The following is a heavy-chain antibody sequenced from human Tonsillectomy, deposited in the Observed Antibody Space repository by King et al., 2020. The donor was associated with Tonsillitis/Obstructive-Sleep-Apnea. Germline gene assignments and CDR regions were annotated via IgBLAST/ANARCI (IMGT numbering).Heavy chain of an antibody. CDR3: AKPPPVVSGAFDV. V-gene: IGHV3-30*18. J-gene: IGHJ3*01. CDR2: ISFDGNKI. CDR1: GFTFRNYG. Sequence: VQLVESGGGVVQPGRSLRLSCSASGFTFRNYGMHWVRQAPGKGLEWVAVISFDGNKIYYAASVKGRFTISRDNSKNTLYLQMDSLRVEDAAVYYCAKPPPVVSGAFDVWGQGTVVTVSS. D-gene: IGHD2-8*02.